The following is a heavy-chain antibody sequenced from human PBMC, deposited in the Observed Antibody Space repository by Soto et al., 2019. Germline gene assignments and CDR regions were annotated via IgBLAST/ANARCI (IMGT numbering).Heavy chain of an antibody. J-gene: IGHJ4*02. CDR1: GFTFSSYA. CDR2: ISGSGGST. D-gene: IGHD6-13*01. CDR3: ARDGIAAGSFDY. Sequence: GSLRLSCAASGFTFSSYAMSWVRQAPGKGLEWVSAISGSGGSTYYADSVKGRFTISRDNSKNTLYLQMNSLRAEDTAVYYCARDGIAAGSFDYWGQGTLVTVSS. V-gene: IGHV3-23*01.